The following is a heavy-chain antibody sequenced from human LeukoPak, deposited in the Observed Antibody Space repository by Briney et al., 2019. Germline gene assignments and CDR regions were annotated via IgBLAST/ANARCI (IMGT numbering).Heavy chain of an antibody. CDR1: GYTFTSYG. D-gene: IGHD6-13*01. CDR2: ISAYNGNT. V-gene: IGHV1-18*01. J-gene: IGHJ6*03. Sequence: ASVMVSCKASGYTFTSYGISWVRQAPGQGLEWMGWISAYNGNTNYAQKLQGRVTMTTDTSTSTAYMELRSLRSDDTAVYYCARSIAAAGREGLYYYYYMDVWGKGTTVTISS. CDR3: ARSIAAAGREGLYYYYYMDV.